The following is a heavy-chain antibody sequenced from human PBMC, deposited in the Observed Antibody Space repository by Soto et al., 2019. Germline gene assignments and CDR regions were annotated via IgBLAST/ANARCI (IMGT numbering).Heavy chain of an antibody. CDR1: GGTFSSYA. CDR3: ARGSWYSSSWYSRGRRSWFDP. CDR2: FIAILVTA. J-gene: IGHJ5*02. Sequence: QAQLVQSGAEVKKPGSSVKVSCKASGGTFSSYAISWLRQAPGQGPEWMGGFIAILVTANYAQKFQGRFTMTADESTSTAYMELSSLRSEDTAVYYCARGSWYSSSWYSRGRRSWFDPWGQGTLVTVSS. V-gene: IGHV1-69*01. D-gene: IGHD6-13*01.